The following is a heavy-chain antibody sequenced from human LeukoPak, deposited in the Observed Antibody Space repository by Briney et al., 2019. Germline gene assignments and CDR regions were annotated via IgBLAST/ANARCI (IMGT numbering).Heavy chain of an antibody. CDR3: ARKYSGTNPFDY. Sequence: GGSLRLSCAASGFTFSSYAMNWVRQAPGKGLEWVSGISGSGDNTYYADSVKGRFTISRDLSKNTLYLQMNSLRAEDTALYYCARKYSGTNPFDYWGQGTLVTVSS. CDR2: ISGSGDNT. J-gene: IGHJ4*02. V-gene: IGHV3-23*01. D-gene: IGHD1-26*01. CDR1: GFTFSSYA.